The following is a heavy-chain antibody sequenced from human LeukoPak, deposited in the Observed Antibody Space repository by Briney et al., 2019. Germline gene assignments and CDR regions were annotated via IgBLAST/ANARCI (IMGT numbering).Heavy chain of an antibody. Sequence: GGSLRLSCAASGLTFSSYSMNWVRQAPGKGLEWVSSISSSSYIYYADSVKGRFTISRDNAKNSLYLQMNSLRAEDTAVYYCARDRGAAAGTDYWGQGTLVTVSS. CDR2: ISSSSYI. J-gene: IGHJ4*02. CDR3: ARDRGAAAGTDY. V-gene: IGHV3-21*01. CDR1: GLTFSSYS. D-gene: IGHD6-13*01.